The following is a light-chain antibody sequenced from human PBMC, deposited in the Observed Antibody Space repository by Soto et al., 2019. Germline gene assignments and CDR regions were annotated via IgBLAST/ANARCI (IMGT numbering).Light chain of an antibody. J-gene: IGKJ2*01. CDR1: QAISSY. CDR3: QQLNSDPYT. V-gene: IGKV1-9*01. CDR2: AAS. Sequence: DIQLTQSPSFLSASVGDTVTITCRASQAISSYFAWYQQKPGKAPQLLIYAASTLRSGVPSRFSGKRSGTEFTLTISSLQPEDFATYHCQQLNSDPYTFXQGTKVDIK.